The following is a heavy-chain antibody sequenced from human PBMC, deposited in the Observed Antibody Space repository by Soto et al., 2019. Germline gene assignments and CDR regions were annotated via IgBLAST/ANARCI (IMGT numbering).Heavy chain of an antibody. CDR3: ARDLVGYGDYEANYYYYMDV. D-gene: IGHD4-17*01. Sequence: GGSLRLSCAASGFTVSSNYMSWVRQAPGKGLEWVSVIYSGGSTYYADSVKGRFTISRDNSKNTLYLQMNSLRAEDTAVYYCARDLVGYGDYEANYYYYMDVWGKGTTVTVSS. V-gene: IGHV3-66*01. CDR2: IYSGGST. CDR1: GFTVSSNY. J-gene: IGHJ6*03.